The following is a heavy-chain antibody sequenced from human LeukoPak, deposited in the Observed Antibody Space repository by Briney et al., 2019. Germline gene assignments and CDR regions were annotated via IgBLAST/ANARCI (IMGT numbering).Heavy chain of an antibody. Sequence: ASVKVSCKASGYTFPSYGISWVRQAPGQGLEWMGWISAYNGNTNYAQKLQGRVTMTTDTSTSTAYMELSSLRSEDTAVYYCARTGVVVPAAIRNYYYYMDVWGKGTTVTVSS. V-gene: IGHV1-18*01. D-gene: IGHD2-2*02. CDR3: ARTGVVVPAAIRNYYYYMDV. J-gene: IGHJ6*03. CDR2: ISAYNGNT. CDR1: GYTFPSYG.